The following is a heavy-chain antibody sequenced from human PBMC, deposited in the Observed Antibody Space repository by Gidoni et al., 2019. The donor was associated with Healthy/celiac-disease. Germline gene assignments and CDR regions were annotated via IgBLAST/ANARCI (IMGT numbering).Heavy chain of an antibody. J-gene: IGHJ6*02. CDR1: GGSISSSSYY. D-gene: IGHD3-10*01. Sequence: QLQLQESGPGLVKPSETLSLTCTVSGGSISSSSYYWGWIRQPPGKGLEWIGSIYYSGSTYYNPSLKSRVTISVDTAKNQFSLKLSSGTAADKAVDYWARPGGVWFGEPKYGMEVWGQGTKVTVSS. CDR2: IYYSGST. CDR3: ARPGGVWFGEPKYGMEV. V-gene: IGHV4-39*01.